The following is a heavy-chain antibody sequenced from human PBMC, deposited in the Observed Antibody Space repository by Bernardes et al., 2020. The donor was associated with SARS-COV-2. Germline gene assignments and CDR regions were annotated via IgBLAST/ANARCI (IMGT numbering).Heavy chain of an antibody. Sequence: GGSLRLSCAASGFAFSTYSMNWVRQAPGKGLEWVSSISSTSMYLRYADSVRGRFTISRDNAKNSVYLQMNTLRVEETAIYYCAREREYSGSSPHRRGYFGLDVWGQGITVTVSS. J-gene: IGHJ6*02. CDR1: GFAFSTYS. CDR2: ISSTSMYL. D-gene: IGHD6-6*01. V-gene: IGHV3-21*01. CDR3: AREREYSGSSPHRRGYFGLDV.